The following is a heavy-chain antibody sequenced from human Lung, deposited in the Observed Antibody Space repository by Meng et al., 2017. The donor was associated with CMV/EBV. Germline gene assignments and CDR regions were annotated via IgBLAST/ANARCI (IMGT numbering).Heavy chain of an antibody. CDR1: GFTFSTFA. V-gene: IGHV3-23*03. Sequence: GGSLRLXXAASGFTFSTFAMSWVRQAPGKGLQWVSVIYSGDDRTYYADSVKGRFTISRDNSKNMLYLQMNSLRAEDSAVYFCAKGKWGGYYYYYGMDVWGRGTTVTVSS. D-gene: IGHD1-26*01. J-gene: IGHJ6*01. CDR3: AKGKWGGYYYYYGMDV. CDR2: IYSGDDRT.